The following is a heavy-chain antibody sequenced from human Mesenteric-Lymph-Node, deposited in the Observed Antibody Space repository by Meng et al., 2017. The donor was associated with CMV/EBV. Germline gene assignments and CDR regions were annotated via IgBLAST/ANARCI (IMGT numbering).Heavy chain of an antibody. CDR2: IYSGGSST. D-gene: IGHD5-18*01. Sequence: GESLKISCSASGFPFSSYGMHWVRQAPGKGLEWVSVIYSGGSSTYYADSVKGRFTISRDNSKNTLYLQMNSLRAEDTAVYYCAKDQYTYDYWGQGTLVTVSS. CDR1: GFPFSSYG. CDR3: AKDQYTYDY. J-gene: IGHJ4*02. V-gene: IGHV3-23*03.